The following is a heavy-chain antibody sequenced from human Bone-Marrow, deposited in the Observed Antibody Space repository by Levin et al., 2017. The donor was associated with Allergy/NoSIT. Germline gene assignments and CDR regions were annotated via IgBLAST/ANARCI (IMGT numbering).Heavy chain of an antibody. CDR2: IYPGDSQT. J-gene: IGHJ4*02. CDR3: ARRWSGNDGSFDF. CDR1: GSSFDTYW. V-gene: IGHV5-51*01. D-gene: IGHD1-1*01. Sequence: GESLKISCRTSGSSFDTYWIAWVRLMPGKGLEWLGTIYPGDSQTTYSPSFQGQVTLSVDKSLTTAYLQRSSLKASDSAIYDCARRWSGNDGSFDFWGQGTLVSVSS.